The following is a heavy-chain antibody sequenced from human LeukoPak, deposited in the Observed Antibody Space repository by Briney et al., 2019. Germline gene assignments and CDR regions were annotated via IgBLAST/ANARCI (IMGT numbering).Heavy chain of an antibody. CDR2: INSSGGST. V-gene: IGHV3-23*01. CDR3: AKIELVVVPAATSGGDLDY. D-gene: IGHD2-2*01. CDR1: GFTFSSYA. J-gene: IGHJ4*02. Sequence: GGSLRLSCAATGFTFSSYAMSWVRQAPGKGLEWVSAINSSGGSTYYADSVKGRFTISRDNCKNTLYLQMNSLRAEDTAVYYCAKIELVVVPAATSGGDLDYWGQGTLVSVSS.